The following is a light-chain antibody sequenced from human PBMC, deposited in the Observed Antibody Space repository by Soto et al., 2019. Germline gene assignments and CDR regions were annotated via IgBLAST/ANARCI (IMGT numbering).Light chain of an antibody. CDR3: SSYAGSFYV. Sequence: QSVLTQPPSASGSPGQSVTISCTGTSSDVGGYNYVSWYQQHSGKAPKLMIYEVTKRPSGVPDRFSGSKSGNTASLTVSGLQAEDEADYYCSSYAGSFYVFGTGTKLTVL. CDR2: EVT. V-gene: IGLV2-8*01. CDR1: SSDVGGYNY. J-gene: IGLJ1*01.